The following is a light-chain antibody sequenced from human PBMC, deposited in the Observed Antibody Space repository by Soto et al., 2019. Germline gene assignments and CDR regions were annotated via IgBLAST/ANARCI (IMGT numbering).Light chain of an antibody. CDR3: QRRSNWSTT. V-gene: IGKV3-15*01. Sequence: EIMMSLSPATLSVNPGERATLSCRASQSVTSNLAWYQQKPGQAPRLLMYGVSTRATGIPARFGGSGSATEFTLTISSLEPEDFAVYYCQRRSNWSTTFGQRSMVDIK. CDR1: QSVTSN. CDR2: GVS. J-gene: IGKJ1*01.